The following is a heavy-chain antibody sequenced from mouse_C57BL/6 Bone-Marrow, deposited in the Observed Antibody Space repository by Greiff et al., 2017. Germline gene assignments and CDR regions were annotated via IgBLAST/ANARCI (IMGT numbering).Heavy chain of an antibody. Sequence: EVQLQQSGPVLVKPGASVKMSCKASGYTFTDYYMNWVKQSHGKSLEWIGVINPYNGGTSYNQKFKDKATLTVDKSSSTAYMELNSLTSEDSAVYYCARPYYSNFFAYWGQGTLVTVSA. CDR3: ARPYYSNFFAY. CDR2: INPYNGGT. J-gene: IGHJ3*01. V-gene: IGHV1-19*01. CDR1: GYTFTDYY. D-gene: IGHD2-5*01.